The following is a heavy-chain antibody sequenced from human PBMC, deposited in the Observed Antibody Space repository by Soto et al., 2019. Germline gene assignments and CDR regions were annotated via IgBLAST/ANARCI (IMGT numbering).Heavy chain of an antibody. CDR2: ISYDGSNK. Sequence: QVQLVESGGGVVQPGRSLRLSCAASGFTFSSYGMHWVRQAPGKGLEWVAVISYDGSNKYYADSVKGRFTISRDNSKNTLYLQMNSLRAEDTAVYYCAKSAYSSSWYWGNYYYGMDVWGQGTTVTVSS. D-gene: IGHD6-13*01. CDR1: GFTFSSYG. V-gene: IGHV3-30*18. J-gene: IGHJ6*02. CDR3: AKSAYSSSWYWGNYYYGMDV.